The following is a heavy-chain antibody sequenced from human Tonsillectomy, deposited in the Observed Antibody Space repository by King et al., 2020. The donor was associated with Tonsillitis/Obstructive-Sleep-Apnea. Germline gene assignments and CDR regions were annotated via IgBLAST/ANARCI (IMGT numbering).Heavy chain of an antibody. Sequence: VQLVESGGGLVKPGGSLRLSCAASGFTFSSYSMNWVRQAPGKGLEWVSSISSSSSYIYYADSVKGRFTISRDNAKNSLYLQMNSLRAEDTAVFYWAGRAAAGPRRDYYYYMDVWGKGTTVTVSS. D-gene: IGHD6-13*01. J-gene: IGHJ6*03. CDR1: GFTFSSYS. V-gene: IGHV3-21*01. CDR2: ISSSSSYI. CDR3: AGRAAAGPRRDYYYYMDV.